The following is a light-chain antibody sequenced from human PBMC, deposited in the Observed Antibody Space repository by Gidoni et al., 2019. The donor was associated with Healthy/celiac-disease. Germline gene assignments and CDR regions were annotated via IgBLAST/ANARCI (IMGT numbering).Light chain of an antibody. CDR3: VLYIGSGISGV. J-gene: IGLJ3*02. V-gene: IGLV8-61*01. CDR2: STN. Sequence: QTVVTQEPSFSVSPGGTVTLTCGLSSGSVSTPYYPSWYQQTPGQAPRTLIYSTNTRSSGVPDRFSGSILGNKAALTITGAQADDDSVYYCVLYIGSGISGVFGGGTKLTVL. CDR1: SGSVSTPYY.